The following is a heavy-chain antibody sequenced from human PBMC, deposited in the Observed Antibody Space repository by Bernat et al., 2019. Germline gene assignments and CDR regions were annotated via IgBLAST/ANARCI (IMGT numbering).Heavy chain of an antibody. Sequence: EVQLVEAGGGLVQPGGSLRLSCAPSGCICNNYAMSWFRQFPGKGLEWVSAITGNGISTYYADSVKGRFTISRDNSKNTLYLQTNNLRAAETAVYYCARDGSGWLFACWGQGTLVTVSS. J-gene: IGHJ4*02. CDR1: GCICNNYA. CDR3: ARDGSGWLFAC. CDR2: ITGNGIST. V-gene: IGHV3-23*04. D-gene: IGHD6-19*01.